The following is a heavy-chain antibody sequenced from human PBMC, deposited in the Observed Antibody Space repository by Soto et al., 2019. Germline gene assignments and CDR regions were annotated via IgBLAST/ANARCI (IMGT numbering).Heavy chain of an antibody. V-gene: IGHV3-23*01. CDR1: GFTFSSYA. D-gene: IGHD3-22*01. CDR3: AKDSKTPGYYYDSSGGFDI. J-gene: IGHJ3*02. Sequence: GGSLSLSCAASGFTFSSYAMSWVRQAPGKGLEWVSAISGSGGSTYYADSVKGRFTISRDNSKNTLYLQMNSLRAEDTAVYYCAKDSKTPGYYYDSSGGFDIWGQGTRVTVSS. CDR2: ISGSGGST.